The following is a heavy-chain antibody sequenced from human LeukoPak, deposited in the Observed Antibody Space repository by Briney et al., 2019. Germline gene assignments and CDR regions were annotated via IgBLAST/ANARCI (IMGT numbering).Heavy chain of an antibody. Sequence: ASVKVSCKASGYTVTSYGISWVRQAPGQGLEWMGWSSAYNGNTNYAQKLQGRVTMTTDTSTSTAYMELRSLRSDDTAVYYCARGGSTIFGVVIANWFDPWGQGTLVTVSS. V-gene: IGHV1-18*01. CDR3: ARGGSTIFGVVIANWFDP. J-gene: IGHJ5*02. D-gene: IGHD3-3*01. CDR2: SSAYNGNT. CDR1: GYTVTSYG.